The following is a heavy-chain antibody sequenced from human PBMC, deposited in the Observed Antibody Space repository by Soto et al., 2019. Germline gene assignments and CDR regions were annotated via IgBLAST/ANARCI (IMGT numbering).Heavy chain of an antibody. Sequence: SETLSLTCAVYCGSFSGYYWSWIRQPPGKGLEWIGEINHSGSTNYNPSLKSRVTISVDTSKNQFSLKLSSVTAADTAVYYCARGNDYYDSSGYLDYFDYWGQGTLVTVSS. D-gene: IGHD3-22*01. V-gene: IGHV4-34*01. J-gene: IGHJ4*02. CDR1: CGSFSGYY. CDR2: INHSGST. CDR3: ARGNDYYDSSGYLDYFDY.